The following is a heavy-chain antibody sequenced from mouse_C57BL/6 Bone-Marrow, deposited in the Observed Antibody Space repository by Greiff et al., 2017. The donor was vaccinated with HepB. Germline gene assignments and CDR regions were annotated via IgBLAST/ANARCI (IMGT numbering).Heavy chain of an antibody. V-gene: IGHV1-82*01. CDR1: GYAFSSSW. Sequence: QVQLQQSGPELVKPGASVKISCKASGYAFSSSWMNWVKQRPGKGLGWIGRIYPGDGDTNYNGKFKGKATLTADKSSSTAYMQLSSLTSEDSAVYCCARNRDYDSFAYWGQGTLVTVSA. CDR2: IYPGDGDT. CDR3: ARNRDYDSFAY. J-gene: IGHJ3*01. D-gene: IGHD2-4*01.